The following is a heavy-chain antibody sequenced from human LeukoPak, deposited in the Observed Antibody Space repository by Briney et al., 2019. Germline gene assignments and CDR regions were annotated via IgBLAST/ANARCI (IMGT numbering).Heavy chain of an antibody. CDR1: GGSISSYY. CDR3: ASLWAAAGTWDYYYYMDV. V-gene: IGHV4-59*01. J-gene: IGHJ6*03. CDR2: IYYSGST. Sequence: SETLSLTCTVSGGSISSYYWSWLRQPPGKGLEWIGYIYYSGSTNYNPSLKSRVTISVDTSKNQFSLKLSSVTAADTAVYYCASLWAAAGTWDYYYYMDVWGKGTTVTVSS. D-gene: IGHD6-13*01.